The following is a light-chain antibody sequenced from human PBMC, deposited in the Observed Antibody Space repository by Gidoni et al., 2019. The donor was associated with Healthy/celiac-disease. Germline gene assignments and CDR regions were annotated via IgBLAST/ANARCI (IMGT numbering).Light chain of an antibody. CDR2: DAS. CDR3: QQYNSPLT. J-gene: IGKJ4*01. V-gene: IGKV1-5*01. CDR1: QSISSW. Sequence: DIQMTQSPSTLSASVGDRVTITGRASQSISSWLAWYQQKPGKAPKLLIYDASSLESGVPSRFSVSGSGTEFSLTISSLQPDDFATYYCQQYNSPLTLGGGTKVEIK.